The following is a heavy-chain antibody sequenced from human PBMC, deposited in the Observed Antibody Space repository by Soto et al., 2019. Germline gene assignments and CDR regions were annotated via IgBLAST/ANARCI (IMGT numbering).Heavy chain of an antibody. CDR3: AFGNLSYYFDY. D-gene: IGHD3-16*01. Sequence: QVQLVESGGGVVQPGRSLRLSCAASGFTFSGFGMHWVRQAAGKGLEWVAIIWYDGSDKYYADSVKGRFTISRDNSKNTLYLQMNSLRAEDTAVYHCAFGNLSYYFDYWGQGTPVTVSS. V-gene: IGHV3-33*01. CDR1: GFTFSGFG. CDR2: IWYDGSDK. J-gene: IGHJ4*02.